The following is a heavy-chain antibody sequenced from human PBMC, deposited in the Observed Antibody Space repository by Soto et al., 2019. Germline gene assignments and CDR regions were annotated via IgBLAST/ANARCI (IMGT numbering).Heavy chain of an antibody. CDR2: ISSSSSYI. D-gene: IGHD4-17*01. Sequence: GGSLRLSCAASGFTFSSYSMNWVRQAPGKGLEWVSSISSSSSYIYYADSVKGRFTISRDNAKNSLYLQMNSLRAEDTAVYYCATSPDYGDYVFDYWGQGTLVTVSS. CDR3: ATSPDYGDYVFDY. J-gene: IGHJ4*02. V-gene: IGHV3-21*01. CDR1: GFTFSSYS.